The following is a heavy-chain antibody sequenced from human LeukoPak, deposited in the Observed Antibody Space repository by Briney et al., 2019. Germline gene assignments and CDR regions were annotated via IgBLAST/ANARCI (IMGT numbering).Heavy chain of an antibody. Sequence: ASVKVSCKVSGHTFTSYGISWVRHAPGQGREWMGWISAYNGNTNYAQKLQGRVTMTTDTSTSTAYMELRSLRSDDTAVYYCARVGADDYVWGSYRWDFDYWGRGTLVTVSS. CDR1: GHTFTSYG. D-gene: IGHD3-16*02. CDR3: ARVGADDYVWGSYRWDFDY. V-gene: IGHV1-18*01. J-gene: IGHJ4*02. CDR2: ISAYNGNT.